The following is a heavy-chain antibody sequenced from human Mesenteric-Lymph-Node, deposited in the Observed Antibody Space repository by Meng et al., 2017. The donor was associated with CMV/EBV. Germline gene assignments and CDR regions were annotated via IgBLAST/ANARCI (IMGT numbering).Heavy chain of an antibody. CDR1: GFTFSSYS. V-gene: IGHV3-21*01. CDR2: ISSSSSYI. D-gene: IGHD2-2*01. Sequence: GGSLRLSCAASGFTFSSYSMNWVRQAPGKGLEWVSSISSSSSYIYYADSVKGRFTISRDNSKNTLYLQMNSLRAEDTAVYYCAREDIVVVPAGAYYYYGMDVWGQGTTVTVSS. CDR3: AREDIVVVPAGAYYYYGMDV. J-gene: IGHJ6*02.